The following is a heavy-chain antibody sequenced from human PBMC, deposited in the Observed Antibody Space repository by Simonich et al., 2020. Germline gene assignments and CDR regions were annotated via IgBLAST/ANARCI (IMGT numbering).Heavy chain of an antibody. Sequence: EVQLVESGGGLVTPGGSLRLSCAASGFTFSSYSMNWVRQAPGKGLEGVSSISSSSSNIYYANSVKGRFTISRDNAKNALYLQMNSLRAEDTAVYYCARANERDYWGQGTLVTVSS. J-gene: IGHJ4*02. CDR1: GFTFSSYS. CDR2: ISSSSSNI. V-gene: IGHV3-21*01. CDR3: ARANERDY. D-gene: IGHD1-1*01.